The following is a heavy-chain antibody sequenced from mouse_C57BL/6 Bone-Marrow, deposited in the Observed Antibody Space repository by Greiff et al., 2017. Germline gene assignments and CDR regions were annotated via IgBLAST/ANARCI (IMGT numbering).Heavy chain of an antibody. CDR3: TTFITTVLAFDY. CDR2: IDPENGDT. J-gene: IGHJ2*01. D-gene: IGHD1-1*01. Sequence: EVQLQQSGAELVRPGASVKLSCTASGFNIKDDYMHWVKQRPEQGLEWIGWIDPENGDTEYDSKFQGKATLTAETSSNTAYLQLSSLSSEDSAVYYSTTFITTVLAFDYWGQGTTLTVSS. V-gene: IGHV14-4*01. CDR1: GFNIKDDY.